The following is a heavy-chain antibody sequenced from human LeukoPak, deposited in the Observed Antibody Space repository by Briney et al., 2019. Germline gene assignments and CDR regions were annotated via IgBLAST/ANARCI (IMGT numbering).Heavy chain of an antibody. V-gene: IGHV3-23*01. Sequence: PGGSLRLSCAASGFIFSNYAISWVRQAPGKGLDWVSGIYGGGITTHYADSVKGRFTISRDNSKNTLYLEMNSLRAEDTAVYYCAQDYGRDGEGTMFDYWGQGILVTVSS. CDR2: IYGGGITT. CDR1: GFIFSNYA. D-gene: IGHD3-10*01. CDR3: AQDYGRDGEGTMFDY. J-gene: IGHJ4*02.